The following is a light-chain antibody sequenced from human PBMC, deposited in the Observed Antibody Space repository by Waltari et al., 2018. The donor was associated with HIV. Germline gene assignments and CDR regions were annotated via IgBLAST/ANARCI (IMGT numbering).Light chain of an antibody. CDR3: QHYYPSHPIS. CDR1: KGISNY. J-gene: IGKJ5*01. V-gene: IGKV1-NL1*01. CDR2: AGS. Sequence: IQMTQSPSPLSASVGDRVTITCRASKGISNYLTWYQQEPGKAPKLLLYAGSRLESGVPSRFSGSGSGADYTLTISGLQPEDVATYYCQHYYPSHPISFGQGTRLEIK.